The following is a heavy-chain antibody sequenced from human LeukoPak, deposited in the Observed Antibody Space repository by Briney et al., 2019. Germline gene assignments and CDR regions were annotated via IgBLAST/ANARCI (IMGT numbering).Heavy chain of an antibody. J-gene: IGHJ4*02. CDR3: ARGHHSSGWYRRPPSFDY. CDR1: GFTFSSYS. V-gene: IGHV3-48*01. CDR2: ISNSSSTI. Sequence: GGSLRLSCAASGFTFSSYSMNWVRQAPGKGLEGVSYISNSSSTIYYADSVKGRFTISRDNAKNSLYLQMNSLRAEDTAVYYCARGHHSSGWYRRPPSFDYWGQGTLVTVSS. D-gene: IGHD6-19*01.